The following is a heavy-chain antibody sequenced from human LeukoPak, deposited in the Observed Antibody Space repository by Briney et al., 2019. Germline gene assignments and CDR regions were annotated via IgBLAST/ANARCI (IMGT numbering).Heavy chain of an antibody. Sequence: PGGSLRLSCAVSGFTVSDSYMTWVRQAPGKGLEWVSVIYRGGATYYAESVEGRFTISRDNSKNTLYLQMNTLRAEDTALYYCARESVSDYGDFSGLDFWGQGTLATVSS. CDR1: GFTVSDSY. V-gene: IGHV3-53*01. CDR3: ARESVSDYGDFSGLDF. CDR2: IYRGGAT. D-gene: IGHD4-17*01. J-gene: IGHJ4*02.